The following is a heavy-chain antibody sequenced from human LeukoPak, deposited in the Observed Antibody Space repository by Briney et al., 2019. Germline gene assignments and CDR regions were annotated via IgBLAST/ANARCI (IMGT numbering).Heavy chain of an antibody. D-gene: IGHD3-22*01. CDR1: GFTFSSYG. CDR2: ISYDGSNK. J-gene: IGHJ4*02. Sequence: GGSLRLSCAASGFTFSSYGMHWVRQAPGKGLEWVAVISYDGSNKYYADSVKGRFTISRDNSKNTLFLQMNRLRTEDTAVYYCAKDLYYYNRGGFDYWGQGILVPAST. V-gene: IGHV3-30*18. CDR3: AKDLYYYNRGGFDY.